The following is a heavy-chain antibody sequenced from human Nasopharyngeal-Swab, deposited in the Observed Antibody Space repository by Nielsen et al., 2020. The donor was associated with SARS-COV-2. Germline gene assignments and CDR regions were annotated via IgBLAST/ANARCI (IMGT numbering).Heavy chain of an antibody. CDR1: GFTFDDYA. CDR3: AKDTSSSWYVGWFDP. CDR2: ISWNSGSI. J-gene: IGHJ5*02. V-gene: IGHV3-9*01. Sequence: GGSLRLFCAASGFTFDDYAMHWVRQAPGRSLEWVSGISWNSGSIGYADSVKGRFTISRDNAKNSLYLQMNSLRTEDTALYYCAKDTSSSWYVGWFDPWGQGTLVTVSS. D-gene: IGHD6-13*01.